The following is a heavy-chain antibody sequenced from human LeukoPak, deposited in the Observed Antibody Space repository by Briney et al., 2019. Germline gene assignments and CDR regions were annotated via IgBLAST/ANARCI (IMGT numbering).Heavy chain of an antibody. J-gene: IGHJ6*03. CDR2: INPNSGGT. CDR1: GYTFTGYY. CDR3: ATGGYSSSWDYYYYMDV. Sequence: ASVKVSCKASGYTFTGYYMHWVRQAPGQGLEWMGWINPNSGGTNYAQKFQGRVTMTEDTSTDTAYMELSSLRSEDTAVYYCATGGYSSSWDYYYYMDVWGKGTTVTISS. V-gene: IGHV1-2*02. D-gene: IGHD6-13*01.